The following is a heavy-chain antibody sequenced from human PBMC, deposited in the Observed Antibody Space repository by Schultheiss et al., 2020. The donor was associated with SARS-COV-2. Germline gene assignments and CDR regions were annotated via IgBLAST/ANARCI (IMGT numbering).Heavy chain of an antibody. V-gene: IGHV4-34*01. CDR1: GGSFSGYY. CDR2: INHSGST. CDR3: ILMVRGIILEDY. J-gene: IGHJ4*02. D-gene: IGHD3-10*01. Sequence: SETLSLTCAVYGGSFSGYYWSWIRQPPGKGLEWIGEINHSGSTNSNPSLKSRVTFSVDTSKNQFSLKLSSVTAADTAVYYCILMVRGIILEDYWGQGTLVTVSS.